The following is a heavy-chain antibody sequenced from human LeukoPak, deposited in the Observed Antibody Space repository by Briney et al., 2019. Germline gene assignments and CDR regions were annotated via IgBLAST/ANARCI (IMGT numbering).Heavy chain of an antibody. CDR2: INYSGNT. CDR1: GGSISSSSYY. CDR3: ARIDTVVLPSTMFDY. V-gene: IGHV4-39*01. Sequence: SETLSLTCAVSGGSISSSSYYWGWIRQPPGKGLEWIGSINYSGNTYYNPSLKSRVAISVDTSRNQFSLKLSSVTAADTALYYCARIDTVVLPSTMFDYWGQGTLVTVSS. J-gene: IGHJ4*02. D-gene: IGHD2-2*01.